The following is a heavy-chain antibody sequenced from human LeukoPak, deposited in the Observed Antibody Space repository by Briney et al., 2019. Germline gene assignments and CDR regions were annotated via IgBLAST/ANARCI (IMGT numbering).Heavy chain of an antibody. V-gene: IGHV1-3*03. CDR1: GYTFTSYA. Sequence: ASVKVSCKAYGYTFTSYAMHWVRQAPGQRLEWMGWINAGNGNTKYSQEFQGRVTITRDTSASTAYMELSSLRSEDMAVYYCARGGVVVAATPSWFDPWGQGTLVTVSS. CDR2: INAGNGNT. D-gene: IGHD2-15*01. J-gene: IGHJ5*02. CDR3: ARGGVVVAATPSWFDP.